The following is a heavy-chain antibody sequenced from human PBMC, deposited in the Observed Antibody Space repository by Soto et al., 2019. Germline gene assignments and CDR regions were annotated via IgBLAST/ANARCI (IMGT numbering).Heavy chain of an antibody. J-gene: IGHJ4*02. CDR2: ISYDGSNK. CDR1: GFTFSSYA. Sequence: GGSLRLSCAASGFTFSSYAMHWVRQAPGKGLEWVAVISYDGSNKYYADSVKGRFTISRDNSKNTLYLQMNSLRAEDTAVYYCARDTLIYSSSSPRDYWGQGTLVTVSS. D-gene: IGHD6-6*01. CDR3: ARDTLIYSSSSPRDY. V-gene: IGHV3-30-3*01.